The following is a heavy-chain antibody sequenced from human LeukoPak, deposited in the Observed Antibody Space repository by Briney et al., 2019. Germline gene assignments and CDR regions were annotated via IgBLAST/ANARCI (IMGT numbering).Heavy chain of an antibody. CDR2: INHSGST. Sequence: ASETLSLTCAVYGGSFSGYYWSWIRQPPGKGLEWIGEINHSGSTNYNPSLKSRVTISVDTSKNQFSLKLSSVTAEDTAVYYCARSSGWYYDFLFDYWGQGTLVTVSS. CDR3: ARSSGWYYDFLFDY. J-gene: IGHJ4*02. V-gene: IGHV4-34*01. D-gene: IGHD6-13*01. CDR1: GGSFSGYY.